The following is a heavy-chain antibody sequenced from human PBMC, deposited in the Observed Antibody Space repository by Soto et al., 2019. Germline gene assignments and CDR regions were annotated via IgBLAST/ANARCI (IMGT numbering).Heavy chain of an antibody. V-gene: IGHV4-4*02. CDR1: SGSISSSNW. D-gene: IGHD3-10*01. CDR2: IYHSGST. J-gene: IGHJ6*03. CDR3: ARGVVYLVRGSDYYYYYMDV. Sequence: QVQLQESGPGLVKPSGPLSLTCAVSSGSISSSNWWSWVRQPPGKGLEWIGGIYHSGSTNYNPSLKRRVTISVDKSNYQFSLKMSSVTASDTAVYYCARGVVYLVRGSDYYYYYMDVWGKGTTVTVSS.